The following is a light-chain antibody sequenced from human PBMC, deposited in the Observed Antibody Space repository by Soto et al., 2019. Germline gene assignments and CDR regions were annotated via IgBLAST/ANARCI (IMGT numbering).Light chain of an antibody. V-gene: IGLV2-14*01. Sequence: QSALTPPASVSWPPGQSIAISCTGTSSDVGGYGSVSWYQQHPGKAPKLMIYEVSNRPSGVSNRFSGSKSGNTASLTISGLQAEDDADYYCSSYTSSGTYVFGTGTKSPS. CDR1: SSDVGGYGS. J-gene: IGLJ1*01. CDR2: EVS. CDR3: SSYTSSGTYV.